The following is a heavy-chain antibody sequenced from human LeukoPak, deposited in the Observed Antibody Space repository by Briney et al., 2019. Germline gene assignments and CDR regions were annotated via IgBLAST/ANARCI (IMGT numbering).Heavy chain of an antibody. D-gene: IGHD3-10*01. CDR1: GGTFSSYA. Sequence: SVKVSCKASGGTFSSYAISWVRQAPGQGLEWMGGIIPIFGTANYAQKFQGRVTITTDESTSTAYMELSSLRSEDTAVYYCARDTRSGYYGSSHYWGQGTLVTVSS. J-gene: IGHJ4*02. CDR2: IIPIFGTA. CDR3: ARDTRSGYYGSSHY. V-gene: IGHV1-69*05.